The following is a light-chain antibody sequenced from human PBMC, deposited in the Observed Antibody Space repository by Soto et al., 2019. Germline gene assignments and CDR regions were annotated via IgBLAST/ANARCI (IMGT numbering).Light chain of an antibody. J-gene: IGKJ1*01. CDR3: QQYGSSPQT. CDR1: QSVSSSY. CDR2: GAS. V-gene: IGKV3-20*01. Sequence: EIVLTQSPCTLSLSPGERATLSCRASQSVSSSYLAWYQQKPGQDPRLLIYGASSRATGIPDRFSGSGSGTDVTLTISRLEPEDIAVYYFQQYGSSPQTFGQGTKVEIK.